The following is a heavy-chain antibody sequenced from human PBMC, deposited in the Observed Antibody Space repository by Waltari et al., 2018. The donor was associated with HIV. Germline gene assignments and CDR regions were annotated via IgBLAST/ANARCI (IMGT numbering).Heavy chain of an antibody. D-gene: IGHD3-16*01. V-gene: IGHV4-39*02. CDR1: GGSVSRTGSY. J-gene: IGHJ6*02. Sequence: LHLLASCPGLVKPSETLSLRGVGSGGSVSRTGSYWRWVRPPPGKSLEWIGSLCYRGNAGNGASVGGRVTRCSDMSNNYVSLKLRSVTAADTDDYDCETTECVGGQYDHGGMDVWGRGTTVTVSS. CDR3: ETTECVGGQYDHGGMDV. CDR2: LCYRGNA.